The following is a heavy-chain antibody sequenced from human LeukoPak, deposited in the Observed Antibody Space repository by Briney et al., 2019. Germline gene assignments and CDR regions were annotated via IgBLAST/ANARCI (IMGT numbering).Heavy chain of an antibody. CDR2: ISKSGNNV. D-gene: IGHD3-3*01. CDR3: TRSLYYGDDDNYFDY. V-gene: IGHV3-48*03. J-gene: IGHJ4*02. Sequence: GGSLRLSCAGSGFTFSSYEMNWVRQAPGKGLEWVSYISKSGNNVYYGDYVKGRFTISRHNAKNSLYLQMNSLRAEDTAVYYCTRSLYYGDDDNYFDYWGQGTLVTVSS. CDR1: GFTFSSYE.